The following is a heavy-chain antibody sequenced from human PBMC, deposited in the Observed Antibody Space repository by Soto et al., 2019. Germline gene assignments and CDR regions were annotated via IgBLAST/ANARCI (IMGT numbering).Heavy chain of an antibody. V-gene: IGHV3-30*18. D-gene: IGHD3-10*01. Sequence: QVQLVESGGGVVQPGRSLRLSCAASGFTSSSFVIHWVRQAPGKGLEWLAGISSDGNNQYYADSVKGRFTISRDNSKNTLYLQVNSLRAEDTAVYFCAKERGVLDAFDIWGKGTMVTVSS. CDR1: GFTSSSFV. CDR3: AKERGVLDAFDI. CDR2: ISSDGNNQ. J-gene: IGHJ3*02.